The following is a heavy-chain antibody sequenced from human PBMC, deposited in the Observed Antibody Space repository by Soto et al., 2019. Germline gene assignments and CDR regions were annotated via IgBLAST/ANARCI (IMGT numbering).Heavy chain of an antibody. J-gene: IGHJ4*02. V-gene: IGHV5-51*01. Sequence: GEALKISCKGSGYNFAGYWIAWVRQMPGKGLELMGIIYSSDSDTRYRPSFQGEVNISADKSISSAYLQWSSLRASDTAMYYCARGGVSTRTFDYWGQGTPVTVSS. D-gene: IGHD3-3*01. CDR1: GYNFAGYW. CDR2: IYSSDSDT. CDR3: ARGGVSTRTFDY.